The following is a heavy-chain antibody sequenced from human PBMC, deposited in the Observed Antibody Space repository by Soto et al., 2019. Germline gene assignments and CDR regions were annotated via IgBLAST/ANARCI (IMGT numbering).Heavy chain of an antibody. CDR1: GFTVTSNY. J-gene: IGHJ4*02. D-gene: IGHD4-17*01. V-gene: IGHV3-66*01. CDR3: ARDPAVTTYFDY. CDR2: IYSGGGT. Sequence: EVQLVESGGGLVQPGGSLRLSCAASGFTVTSNYMSWVRQAPGKGLECVSVIYSGGGTYYADSVKGRFTISRDNSKNTLYLQMNSLSAEDTAVYYCARDPAVTTYFDYWGQGTLVTVSS.